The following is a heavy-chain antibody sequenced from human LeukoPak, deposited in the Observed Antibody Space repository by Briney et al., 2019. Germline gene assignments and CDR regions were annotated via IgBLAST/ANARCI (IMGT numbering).Heavy chain of an antibody. V-gene: IGHV1-2*02. CDR3: AKKVRGPSHPLDF. CDR1: GYTFTGYA. Sequence: ASVKVSCKASGYTFTGYAIHWVRQAPGQGLEWMGWINPEKRDTGYAHKFQGRVTMTSDTSISPAYMELSSLRSDDTAVYYCAKKVRGPSHPLDFWGQGTLVTVSA. D-gene: IGHD5-12*01. CDR2: INPEKRDT. J-gene: IGHJ4*02.